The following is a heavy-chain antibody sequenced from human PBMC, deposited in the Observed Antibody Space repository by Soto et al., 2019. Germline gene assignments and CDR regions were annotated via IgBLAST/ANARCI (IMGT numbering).Heavy chain of an antibody. J-gene: IGHJ6*02. D-gene: IGHD4-17*01. V-gene: IGHV1-3*01. CDR3: ASGYGPAGGYYGMDV. Sequence: ASVKVSCNASGYTFTSYAMHLVRQAPGQRLEWMGWINAGNGNTKYSQKFQGRVTITRDTSASTAYMELSSLRSEDTAVYYCASGYGPAGGYYGMDVWGQGTTVTVSS. CDR1: GYTFTSYA. CDR2: INAGNGNT.